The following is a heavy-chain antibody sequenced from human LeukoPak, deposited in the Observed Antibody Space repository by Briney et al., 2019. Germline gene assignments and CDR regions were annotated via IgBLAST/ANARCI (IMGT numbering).Heavy chain of an antibody. V-gene: IGHV4-30-2*01. Sequence: PSGTLSLTCTVSGGSISSGGYYWSWIRQPPGKGLEWIGYIYHSGSTYDNPSLKSRVTLSVDRSENQFSLKLSSVSAADTAVYYCARDVAQGLDYWGQGTLVTVSS. J-gene: IGHJ4*02. CDR1: GGSISSGGYY. CDR2: IYHSGST. D-gene: IGHD2-21*01. CDR3: ARDVAQGLDY.